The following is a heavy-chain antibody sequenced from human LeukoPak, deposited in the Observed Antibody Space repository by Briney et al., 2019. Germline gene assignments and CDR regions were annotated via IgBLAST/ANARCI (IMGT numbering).Heavy chain of an antibody. CDR2: IHYSGNT. CDR1: GGSISSGDYY. Sequence: SETLSLTCTVSGGSISSGDYYWTWIRQPPGTGLEWIGYIHYSGNTHYNPSLKSRVSISVDTAKNQFSLNLSSVTAADTAVYYCARDQNKYDSSGYYYYQYGMDVWGQGTTVTVSS. D-gene: IGHD3-22*01. CDR3: ARDQNKYDSSGYYYYQYGMDV. V-gene: IGHV4-30-4*01. J-gene: IGHJ6*02.